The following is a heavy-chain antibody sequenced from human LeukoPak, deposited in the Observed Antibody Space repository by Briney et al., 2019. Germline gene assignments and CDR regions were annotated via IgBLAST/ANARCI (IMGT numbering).Heavy chain of an antibody. CDR2: ISGSSDST. CDR3: AKDRGIVVVTITFDY. CDR1: GFTFSSYA. V-gene: IGHV3-23*01. D-gene: IGHD3-22*01. J-gene: IGHJ4*02. Sequence: GGSLRLSCAASGFTFSSYAMSWVRQAPGKGLEWVSAISGSSDSTFYADSVKGRFTISRDNSKNTLYLQMNSLRAEDTAVYYCAKDRGIVVVTITFDYWGQGTLVTVSS.